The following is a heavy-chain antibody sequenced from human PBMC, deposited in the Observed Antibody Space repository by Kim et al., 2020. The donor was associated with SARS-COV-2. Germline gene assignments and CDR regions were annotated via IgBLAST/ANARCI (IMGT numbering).Heavy chain of an antibody. Sequence: GGSLRLSCAASGFTFSSYSMNWVRQAPGKGLEWVSYISSSSSTIYYADSVKGRFTISRDNAKNSLYLQMNSLRAEDTAVYYCARDPTYIVDYGMDVWGQGTTVTVSS. CDR1: GFTFSSYS. V-gene: IGHV3-48*04. D-gene: IGHD2-15*01. CDR2: ISSSSSTI. CDR3: ARDPTYIVDYGMDV. J-gene: IGHJ6*02.